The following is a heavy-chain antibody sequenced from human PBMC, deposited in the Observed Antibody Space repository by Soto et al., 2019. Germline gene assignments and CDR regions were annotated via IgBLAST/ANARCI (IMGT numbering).Heavy chain of an antibody. D-gene: IGHD3-10*02. CDR3: ARGLFGDYYDY. CDR2: IWYDGSNK. J-gene: IGHJ4*02. Sequence: QVQLVESGGGVVQPGRSLRLSCAAYGFTFSSYGMHWVRQAPGKGLEWVAVIWYDGSNKYYADSVKGRFTISRDNSKNTLYLQMNSLRAEDTAVYYCARGLFGDYYDYWGQGTLVTVSS. CDR1: GFTFSSYG. V-gene: IGHV3-33*01.